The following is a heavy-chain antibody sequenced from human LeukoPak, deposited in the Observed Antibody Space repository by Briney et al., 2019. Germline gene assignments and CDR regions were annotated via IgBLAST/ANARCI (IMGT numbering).Heavy chain of an antibody. CDR2: INHSEST. Sequence: NPSETLSLTCAVYGGSFSGYYWSWIRQPPGKGLEWIGEINHSESTNYNPSLKSRVTISVDTSKNQFSLKPSSVTAADTAVYYCARGRGYCSSTSCYKYYYYMDVWGKGTTVTVSS. CDR1: GGSFSGYY. CDR3: ARGRGYCSSTSCYKYYYYMDV. V-gene: IGHV4-34*01. J-gene: IGHJ6*03. D-gene: IGHD2-2*02.